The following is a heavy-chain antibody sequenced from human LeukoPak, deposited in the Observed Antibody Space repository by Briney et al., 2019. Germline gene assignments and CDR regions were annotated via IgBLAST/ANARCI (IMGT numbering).Heavy chain of an antibody. Sequence: GRSLRLSCAAPGFTFSSYAMSWVRQAPGKGLEWVSAITNSGDNTYYADSVKGRFTISRDNSKNTLYLQINSLRAEDTAIYYCAKAPMEDSWYIHFDYWGQGTLVTVSS. CDR3: AKAPMEDSWYIHFDY. D-gene: IGHD6-13*01. J-gene: IGHJ4*02. CDR2: ITNSGDNT. V-gene: IGHV3-23*01. CDR1: GFTFSSYA.